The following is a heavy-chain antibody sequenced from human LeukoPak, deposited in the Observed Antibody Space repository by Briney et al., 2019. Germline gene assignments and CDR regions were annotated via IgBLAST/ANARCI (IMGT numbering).Heavy chain of an antibody. CDR2: IDPDGSHQ. D-gene: IGHD1-26*01. J-gene: IGHJ4*02. Sequence: QSGGSLRLSCVASGFTFSSYWATWVRQAPGKGLEWVANIDPDGSHQYYVDSVKGRFTISKDNAKNSLYLQMNSLRAEDTAVYYCARDPGSYYYFDYWGQGTLVTVSS. V-gene: IGHV3-7*01. CDR3: ARDPGSYYYFDY. CDR1: GFTFSSYW.